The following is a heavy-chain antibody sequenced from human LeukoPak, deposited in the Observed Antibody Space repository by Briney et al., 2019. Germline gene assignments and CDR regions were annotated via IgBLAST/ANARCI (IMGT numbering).Heavy chain of an antibody. CDR2: INWNGGGT. CDR3: AKHLTATNTYIFFGLDV. CDR1: GFSFKDYG. V-gene: IGHV3-9*01. D-gene: IGHD1-26*01. Sequence: GGSLRLFCAATGFSFKDYGMHWVRQHPGKGLEWVSAINWNGGGTDYADSVKGRFTISRDNAKNSLYLQLSSLRPEDTALYYCAKHLTATNTYIFFGLDVWGQGTSVTVSS. J-gene: IGHJ6*02.